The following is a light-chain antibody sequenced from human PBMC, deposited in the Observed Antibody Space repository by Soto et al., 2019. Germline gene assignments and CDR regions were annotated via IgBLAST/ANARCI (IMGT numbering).Light chain of an antibody. V-gene: IGLV1-40*01. Sequence: QSVLTQPPSVSGAPGQRVTISCTGNSSNIGAGYDVHWYQQLPGKAPKLLIFGNSHRPSGVSYRFSGSKSGNTASLTISGLQAEDEADYYCSSYTSSSTRVFGTGTKLTVL. CDR3: SSYTSSSTRV. CDR1: SSNIGAGYD. CDR2: GNS. J-gene: IGLJ1*01.